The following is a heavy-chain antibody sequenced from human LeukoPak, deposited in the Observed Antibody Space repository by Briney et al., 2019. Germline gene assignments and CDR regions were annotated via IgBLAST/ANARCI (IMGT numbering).Heavy chain of an antibody. Sequence: SETLSLTCAVYGGSFSGYYWSWIRQPPGKGLEWIGEINHSGSTNYNPSLKSRVTISVDTSKNQFSLKLSSVTAADTAVYYCARSTALLTDYWGQGTLVIVSS. J-gene: IGHJ4*02. CDR2: INHSGST. CDR1: GGSFSGYY. V-gene: IGHV4-34*01. CDR3: ARSTALLTDY. D-gene: IGHD4-4*01.